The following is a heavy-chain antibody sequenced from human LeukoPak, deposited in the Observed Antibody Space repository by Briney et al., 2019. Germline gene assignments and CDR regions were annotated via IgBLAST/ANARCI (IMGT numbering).Heavy chain of an antibody. Sequence: ASVKVSFKASGYTFTSYAMNWVRQAPGQGLEWMGWINTNTRNPTYAQGFTGRFVFSLDTSVSTAYLQISSLKAEDTAVYYCARDLPCGGDCYIFDYWGQGTLVTVSS. V-gene: IGHV7-4-1*02. CDR3: ARDLPCGGDCYIFDY. J-gene: IGHJ4*02. D-gene: IGHD2-21*02. CDR2: INTNTRNP. CDR1: GYTFTSYA.